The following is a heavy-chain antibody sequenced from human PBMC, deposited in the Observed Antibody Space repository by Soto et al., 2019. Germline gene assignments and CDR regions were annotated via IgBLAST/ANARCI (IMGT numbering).Heavy chain of an antibody. V-gene: IGHV4-34*01. CDR3: ARAKGKWLRFAIRIRGWFDP. CDR2: INHSGST. CDR1: GGSFSCYY. D-gene: IGHD5-12*01. Sequence: SETLSLTCAVYGGSFSCYYWSWIRQPPGKGLEWIGEINHSGSTNYNPSLKSRVTISVDTSKNQFSLKLSSVTAADTAVYYCARAKGKWLRFAIRIRGWFDPWGQGTLVTVSS. J-gene: IGHJ5*02.